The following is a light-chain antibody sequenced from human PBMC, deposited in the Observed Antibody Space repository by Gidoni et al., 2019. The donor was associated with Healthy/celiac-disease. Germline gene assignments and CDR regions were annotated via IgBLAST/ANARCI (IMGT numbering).Light chain of an antibody. CDR1: SSNIGSNY. CDR2: SNN. Sequence: QSVLTQPPSASGTPGQRVTISCSGSSSNIGSNYVYGYQQLPGTAPKLLIYSNNQRPSGVPDRFSGSKSGTSASLAISGLRSEDEADYYCAAWDDSLSGVVFGGGTKLTVL. V-gene: IGLV1-47*02. CDR3: AAWDDSLSGVV. J-gene: IGLJ2*01.